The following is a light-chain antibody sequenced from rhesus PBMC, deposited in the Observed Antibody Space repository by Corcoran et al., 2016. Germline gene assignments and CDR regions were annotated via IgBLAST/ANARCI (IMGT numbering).Light chain of an antibody. Sequence: DIVMTQTPLSLPVTPGEPASISCRASQSLLDSEDGNTYLDWFLQKPGQSPQLVIYAVSNRAYGVPDRFRGSGSDTDFTLKFSIVEAEDGGFYYCKQGIEYPPTFGQGTKVEIK. CDR1: QSLLDSEDGNTY. CDR2: AVS. V-gene: IGKV2S20*01. J-gene: IGKJ1*01. CDR3: KQGIEYPPT.